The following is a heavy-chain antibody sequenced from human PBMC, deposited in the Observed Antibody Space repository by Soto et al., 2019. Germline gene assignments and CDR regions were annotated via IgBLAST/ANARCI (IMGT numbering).Heavy chain of an antibody. V-gene: IGHV3-48*03. CDR3: ATEELCGADCYFFKH. CDR1: GFNLRNYE. Sequence: GGSLRLSCAVSGFNLRNYEMNWVRQVPGKGLEWISKISGSNNNIYYADSVQGRFTVSRDNANNVLFLQMNSLRAEDTATYHCATEELCGADCYFFKHWGQGTLVTVSS. J-gene: IGHJ4*02. D-gene: IGHD2-21*02. CDR2: ISGSNNNI.